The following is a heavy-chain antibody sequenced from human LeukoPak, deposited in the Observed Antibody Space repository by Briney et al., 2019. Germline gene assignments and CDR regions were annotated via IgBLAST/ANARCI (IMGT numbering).Heavy chain of an antibody. D-gene: IGHD6-6*01. CDR3: ARLPYSSSAPFDY. CDR2: INAGNGNT. Sequence: ASVNVSCKASGYTFTNYAIHWVRQAPGQRLEWMGWINAGNGNTKYSQKFQGRVTSTRDTSASTAYMYLSSLRSEDTAVYYCARLPYSSSAPFDYWGQGTLVTVSS. J-gene: IGHJ4*02. V-gene: IGHV1-3*01. CDR1: GYTFTNYA.